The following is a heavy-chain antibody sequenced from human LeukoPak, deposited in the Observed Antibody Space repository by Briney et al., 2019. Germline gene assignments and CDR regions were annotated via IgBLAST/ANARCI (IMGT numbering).Heavy chain of an antibody. D-gene: IGHD6-13*01. CDR1: GDSISSSDYY. CDR2: IYYTGST. V-gene: IGHV4-39*01. CDR3: ARRRSSSWYNPFDY. Sequence: SETLSLTCTVSGDSISSSDYYWGWFRQPPGKGLEWIGSIYYTGSTYYNPSLKSRVTISVDTSKNQFSLKLKSVTAPDTAVYYCARRRSSSWYNPFDYWGQGTLVTVSS. J-gene: IGHJ4*02.